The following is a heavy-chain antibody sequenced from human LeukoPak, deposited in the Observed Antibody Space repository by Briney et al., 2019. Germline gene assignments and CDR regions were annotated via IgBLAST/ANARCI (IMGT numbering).Heavy chain of an antibody. Sequence: SETLSLTCTVSGYSISSGYYWGLIRQPPGKGLEWIGSIYHSGSTYYNPSLKSRVTISVDTSKNQFSLKLSSVTAADTAVYYCARVNGSGSYYPFDYWGQGTLVTVSS. V-gene: IGHV4-38-2*02. CDR1: GYSISSGYY. D-gene: IGHD3-10*01. CDR3: ARVNGSGSYYPFDY. J-gene: IGHJ4*02. CDR2: IYHSGST.